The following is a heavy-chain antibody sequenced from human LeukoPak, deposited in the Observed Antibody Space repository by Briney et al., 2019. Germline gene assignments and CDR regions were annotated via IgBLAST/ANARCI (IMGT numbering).Heavy chain of an antibody. Sequence: PGGSLRLSCAASGFTFSSYAMHWVRQAPGKGLEWVAVISYDGSNKYYADSVKGRFTISRDNSKNTLYLQMNSLRAEDTAVYYCAREYYYGSGSYYPPNWFDPWGQGTLVTVSS. CDR1: GFTFSSYA. D-gene: IGHD3-10*01. CDR2: ISYDGSNK. J-gene: IGHJ5*02. V-gene: IGHV3-30*04. CDR3: AREYYYGSGSYYPPNWFDP.